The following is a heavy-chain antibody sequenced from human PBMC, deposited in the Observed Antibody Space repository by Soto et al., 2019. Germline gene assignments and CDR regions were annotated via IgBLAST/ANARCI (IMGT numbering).Heavy chain of an antibody. D-gene: IGHD3-10*01. J-gene: IGHJ4*02. V-gene: IGHV4-31*01. CDR3: ARVPGV. CDR2: MYYSGRP. Sequence: QVQLQESGPGLVKPSQTLSLTCTVSGGSISSGGYYWSWIRQHPGKGLEWMAYMYYSGRPYYNPSLKSLGTISVDPSKNQFSLKLSSVTAADTAVYYCARVPGVWGQGTLVTVSS. CDR1: GGSISSGGYY.